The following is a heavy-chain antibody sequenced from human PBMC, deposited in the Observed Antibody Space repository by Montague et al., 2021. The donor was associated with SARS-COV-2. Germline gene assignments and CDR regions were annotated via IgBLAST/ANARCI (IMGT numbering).Heavy chain of an antibody. CDR1: GGPFSGYY. CDR3: ARLPVYYYHYMDV. CDR2: INHSGST. V-gene: IGHV4-34*01. Sequence: SETLSLTCAVYGGPFSGYYWSWIRQPPGKGLEWIGEINHSGSTNYNPSLKSRVTISVDTSKNQFSLKLSSVTAADTAVYYCARLPVYYYHYMDVWGKGTTVTVSS. J-gene: IGHJ6*03.